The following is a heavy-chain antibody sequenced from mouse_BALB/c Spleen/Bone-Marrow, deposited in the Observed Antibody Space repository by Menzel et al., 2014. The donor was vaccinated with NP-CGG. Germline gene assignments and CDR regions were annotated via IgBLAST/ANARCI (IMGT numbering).Heavy chain of an antibody. J-gene: IGHJ2*01. D-gene: IGHD1-2*01. V-gene: IGHV1S16*01. CDR1: GYTFTSCW. CDR3: TNYGYD. CDR2: INPSNGDT. Sequence: QVQLQQSGAELVRPGASVKLSCKASGYTFTSCWMHWVKLRPGQGFEWIGEINPSNGDTNYNEKFKRKATLTVDKSSSTAYMQLSSLTSEDSAVYYCTNYGYDWGQGTALTGSS.